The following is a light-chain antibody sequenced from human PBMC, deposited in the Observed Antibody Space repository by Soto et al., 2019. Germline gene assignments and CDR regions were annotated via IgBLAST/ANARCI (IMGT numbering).Light chain of an antibody. CDR3: QQYMSSVT. V-gene: IGKV3-20*01. J-gene: IGKJ1*01. CDR2: GAS. CDR1: QTVDSTF. Sequence: ETVLTQSPGSLSLSPRERATLSCRASQTVDSTFFAWYQKKPGQAPRLLIYGASKRATDIPDRFSGSGSGTDFTLTISRLEPEDFEVYYCQQYMSSVTFGQGTKVEIK.